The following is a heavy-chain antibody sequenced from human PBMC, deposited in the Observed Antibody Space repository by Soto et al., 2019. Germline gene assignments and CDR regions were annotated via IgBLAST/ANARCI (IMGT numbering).Heavy chain of an antibody. Sequence: EVQLLESGGGLVQPGGSLRISCAASGFTFSSYVMNWVRQAPGKGLEWVSGIRGSGGGTFYADSVKGRFTISRDNSKNTLYLQMNSLRAEDTAVYYCARGPRAPPPHDYGMDVWGQGTTVTVSS. V-gene: IGHV3-23*01. J-gene: IGHJ6*02. CDR1: GFTFSSYV. CDR3: ARGPRAPPPHDYGMDV. CDR2: IRGSGGGT.